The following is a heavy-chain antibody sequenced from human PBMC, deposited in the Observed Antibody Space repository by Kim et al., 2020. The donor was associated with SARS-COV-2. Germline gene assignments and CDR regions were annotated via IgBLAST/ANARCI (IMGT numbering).Heavy chain of an antibody. V-gene: IGHV4-59*01. J-gene: IGHJ6*02. CDR3: ARGSGSYDYYYYYGMDV. D-gene: IGHD1-26*01. CDR2: IYYSGST. CDR1: GGSISSYY. Sequence: SETLSLTCTVSGGSISSYYWSWIRQPPGKGLEWIGYIYYSGSTNYNPSLKSRVTISVDTSKNQFSLKLSSVTAADTAVYYCARGSGSYDYYYYYGMDVWGQGTTVTVSS.